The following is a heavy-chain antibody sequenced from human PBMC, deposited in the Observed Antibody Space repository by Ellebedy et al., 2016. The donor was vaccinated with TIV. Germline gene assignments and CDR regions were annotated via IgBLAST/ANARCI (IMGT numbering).Heavy chain of an antibody. V-gene: IGHV4-59*08. CDR1: RGSISSYY. CDR3: AKVLAVAGADY. Sequence: MPSETLSLTCTVSRGSISSYYWSWIRQPPGKGLEWIGYIYYSGGTNYNPSLKSRVTISVDTSKNQLSLNLSSVTAADTAVYYCAKVLAVAGADYWGQGTLVTVSS. CDR2: IYYSGGT. D-gene: IGHD6-19*01. J-gene: IGHJ4*02.